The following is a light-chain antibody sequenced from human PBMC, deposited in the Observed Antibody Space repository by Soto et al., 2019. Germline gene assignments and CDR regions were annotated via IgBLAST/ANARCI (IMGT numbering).Light chain of an antibody. Sequence: EIVMTQSPATLSVSPGERATLSCRAGQNIHTNLAWYQQKPGQAPRLLFYGASTGATGIPARFSGSGSGTDFTLTISSLQPEDFAVYYCQQDYNLLTFGQGTRLEIK. CDR3: QQDYNLLT. V-gene: IGKV3D-15*01. CDR2: GAS. CDR1: QNIHTN. J-gene: IGKJ5*01.